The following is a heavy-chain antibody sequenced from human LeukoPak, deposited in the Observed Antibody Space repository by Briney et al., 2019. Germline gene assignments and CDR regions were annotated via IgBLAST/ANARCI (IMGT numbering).Heavy chain of an antibody. J-gene: IGHJ3*02. D-gene: IGHD1-26*01. V-gene: IGHV4-59*01. Sequence: SETLSLTCTVSGGSISSYYWSWIRQPPGKGLEWIGYIYYSGSTNYNPSLKSRVTISVDTSKNQFSLKLSSVTAADTAVYYCARTYSGSPDAFDIWGQGTMVTVS. CDR2: IYYSGST. CDR3: ARTYSGSPDAFDI. CDR1: GGSISSYY.